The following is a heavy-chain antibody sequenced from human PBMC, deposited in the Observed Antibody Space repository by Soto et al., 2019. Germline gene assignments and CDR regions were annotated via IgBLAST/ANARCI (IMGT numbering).Heavy chain of an antibody. Sequence: QITLKESGPTLVKPTQTLTLTCTFSGFSLSTSGVGVGWIRQPPGKALEWLAVIYWDDDNRDSPSLRSRLTITKDPSKNQVVLPMTNMDPVDTGTYYCAHGVGSGNSAYFHHWGQGTLVTVSS. CDR3: AHGVGSGNSAYFHH. J-gene: IGHJ1*01. CDR2: IYWDDDN. D-gene: IGHD3-3*01. V-gene: IGHV2-5*02. CDR1: GFSLSTSGVG.